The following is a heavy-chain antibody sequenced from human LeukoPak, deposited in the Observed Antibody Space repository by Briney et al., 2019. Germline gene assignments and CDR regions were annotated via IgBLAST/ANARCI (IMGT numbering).Heavy chain of an antibody. J-gene: IGHJ4*02. CDR1: GYSFTSYW. CDR3: ARRTRYCSSTSCPIYTYYFDY. CDR2: IYPGDSDT. D-gene: IGHD2-2*01. Sequence: GESLKISCKGSGYSFTSYWIGWVRQMPGKGLEWMGIIYPGDSDTRYSPSFQGQVTISADKSISTAYLQWSSLKASDTAMYYCARRTRYCSSTSCPIYTYYFDYWGQGTLVTVSS. V-gene: IGHV5-51*01.